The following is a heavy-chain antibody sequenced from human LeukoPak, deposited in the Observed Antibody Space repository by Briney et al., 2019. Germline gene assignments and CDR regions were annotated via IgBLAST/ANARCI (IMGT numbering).Heavy chain of an antibody. CDR1: GGSFSGYY. Sequence: SETLSLTCAVYGGSFSGYYWSWIRQPAGKGLKWIGEINHSGSTNYNPSLKSRVTISVDTSKNQFSLKLSSVTAADTAVYYCARHIYAYDSMGFDPWGQGTLVTVSS. V-gene: IGHV4-34*01. D-gene: IGHD3-22*01. J-gene: IGHJ5*02. CDR3: ARHIYAYDSMGFDP. CDR2: INHSGST.